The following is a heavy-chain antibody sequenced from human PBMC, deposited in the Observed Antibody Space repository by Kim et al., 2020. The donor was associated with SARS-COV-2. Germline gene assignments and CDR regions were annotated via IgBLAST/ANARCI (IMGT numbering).Heavy chain of an antibody. Sequence: GGSLRLSCAASGFTFSSCAMHWVRQAPGKGLEWVAVISYDGSNKYYADSVKGRFTISRDNSKNTLYLQMNSLRPEDTAVYYCARDPGLGLGMDVCAQ. V-gene: IGHV3-30-3*01. CDR3: ARDPGLGLGMDV. J-gene: IGHJ3*01. CDR2: ISYDGSNK. D-gene: IGHD1-26*01. CDR1: GFTFSSCA.